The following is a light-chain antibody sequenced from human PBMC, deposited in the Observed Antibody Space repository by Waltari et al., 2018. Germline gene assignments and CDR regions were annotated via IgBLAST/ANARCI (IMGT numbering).Light chain of an antibody. CDR3: QQYKDLPRT. CDR1: QDISIY. CDR2: DAS. J-gene: IGKJ1*01. V-gene: IGKV1-33*01. Sequence: DIQMTKSPSPMSASVGDRVHITCQASQDISIYLSWYQQKPGKAPKVLIYDASNLETGVPSRFTGSRSGTDFTFTISSLQPEDIATYYCQQYKDLPRTFGQGTKVEIK.